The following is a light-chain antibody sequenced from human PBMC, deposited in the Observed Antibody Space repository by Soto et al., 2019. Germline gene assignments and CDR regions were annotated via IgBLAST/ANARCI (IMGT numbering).Light chain of an antibody. CDR2: GAS. Sequence: EVGMTQSTSTLSGSPGEWATLSSRASQSVTTNMAWYQQKPGQAPRLLIYGASTRATGIPARFSGSGYGTDFSLTISRLETEDFAVYDCQQYDSSPKTFGQGTKVDIK. CDR1: QSVTTN. CDR3: QQYDSSPKT. V-gene: IGKV3-15*01. J-gene: IGKJ1*01.